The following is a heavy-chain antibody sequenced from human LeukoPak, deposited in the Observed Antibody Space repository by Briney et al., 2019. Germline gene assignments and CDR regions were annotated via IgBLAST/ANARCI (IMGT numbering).Heavy chain of an antibody. J-gene: IGHJ4*02. V-gene: IGHV3-7*04. D-gene: IGHD3-16*02. CDR1: GFTFSSYW. CDR3: ARVTGGLGELSIVYYFDY. Sequence: GGSLRLSCAASGFTFSSYWMSWVRQAPGKGLEWVANIKQDGSEKYYVDSVKGRFTISRDNAKNSLYLQMNGLRAEDTAVYYCARVTGGLGELSIVYYFDYWGQGTLVTVSS. CDR2: IKQDGSEK.